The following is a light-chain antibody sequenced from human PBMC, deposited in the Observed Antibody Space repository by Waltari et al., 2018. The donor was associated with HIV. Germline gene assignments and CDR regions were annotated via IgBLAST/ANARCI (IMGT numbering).Light chain of an antibody. CDR3: TAYKYSTRSYV. J-gene: IGLJ1*01. CDR1: SNDVGDYNH. Sequence: GQSITISCIGSSNDVGDYNHVAWYQQHPDKAPKLLIYDVTNRPPGVSNRFSCSKSGNTASLAISGLQAEDEADYFCTAYKYSTRSYVFGTGTKVTVL. V-gene: IGLV2-14*03. CDR2: DVT.